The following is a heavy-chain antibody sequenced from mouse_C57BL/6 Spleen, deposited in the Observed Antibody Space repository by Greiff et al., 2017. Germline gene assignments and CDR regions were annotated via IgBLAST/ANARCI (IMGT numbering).Heavy chain of an antibody. Sequence: QVQLKESGPELVKPGASVKISCKASGYAFSSSWMNWVKQRPGKGLEWIGRIYPGDGDTNYNGKFKGKATLTADKSSSTAYMQLSSLPSEDSAVYFGERGMRGHYLDYGGKGTTLKGSS. CDR3: ERGMRGHYLDY. CDR2: IYPGDGDT. J-gene: IGHJ2*01. V-gene: IGHV1-82*01. CDR1: GYAFSSSW.